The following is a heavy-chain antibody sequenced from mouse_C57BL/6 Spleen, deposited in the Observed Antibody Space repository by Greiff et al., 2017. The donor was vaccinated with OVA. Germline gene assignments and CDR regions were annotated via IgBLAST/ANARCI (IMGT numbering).Heavy chain of an antibody. J-gene: IGHJ3*01. CDR1: GYAFSSSW. CDR3: ARYDYDAFAY. Sequence: VQLQQSGAELVRPGTSVKMSCKASGYAFSSSWMNWVKQRPGKGLEWIGRIYPGDGDTTYNGKFKGKATLTAAKSSSTAYMQLSSLTSEDSAVYFCARYDYDAFAYWGQGTLVTVSA. D-gene: IGHD2-4*01. V-gene: IGHV1-82*01. CDR2: IYPGDGDT.